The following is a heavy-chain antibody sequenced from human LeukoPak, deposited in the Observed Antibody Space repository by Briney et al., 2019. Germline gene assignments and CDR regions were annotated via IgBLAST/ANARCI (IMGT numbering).Heavy chain of an antibody. CDR3: ARDSGTNDDSSGYSQGY. V-gene: IGHV1-24*01. Sequence: ASVKVSCKVSGYTLTELSMHWVRQAPGKGLEWMGGFDPEDGETIYAQKFQGRVTMTEDTSTDTAYMELSSLRSEDTAVYYCARDSGTNDDSSGYSQGYWGQGTLVTVSS. CDR2: FDPEDGET. CDR1: GYTLTELS. D-gene: IGHD3-22*01. J-gene: IGHJ4*02.